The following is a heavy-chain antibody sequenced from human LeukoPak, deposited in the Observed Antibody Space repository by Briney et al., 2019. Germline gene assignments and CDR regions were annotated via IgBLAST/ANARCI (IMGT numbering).Heavy chain of an antibody. D-gene: IGHD1/OR15-1a*01. CDR1: GGSISSSSYY. V-gene: IGHV4-39*01. CDR2: IYYSGST. CDR3: ARGPNMLDP. Sequence: ASETLSLTCTVSGGSISSSSYYWGWIRQPPGKGLEWIGSIYYSGSTYYNPSLKSRVTISVDTSKNQFSLKLSSVTAADTAVYYCARGPNMLDPWGQGTLVTVSS. J-gene: IGHJ5*02.